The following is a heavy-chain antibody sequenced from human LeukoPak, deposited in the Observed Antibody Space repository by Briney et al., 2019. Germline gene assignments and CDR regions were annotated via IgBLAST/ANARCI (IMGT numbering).Heavy chain of an antibody. J-gene: IGHJ4*02. Sequence: GGSLRLSCAASGFTFSSYGMHWVRQAPGKGLEWVAFIRYDGGNKYYADSVKGRFTISRDNSKNTLYLQMNSLRAEDTAVYYCAKDRSSSDRDWGQGTLVTVSS. CDR3: AKDRSSSDRD. V-gene: IGHV3-30*02. CDR1: GFTFSSYG. CDR2: IRYDGGNK. D-gene: IGHD6-6*01.